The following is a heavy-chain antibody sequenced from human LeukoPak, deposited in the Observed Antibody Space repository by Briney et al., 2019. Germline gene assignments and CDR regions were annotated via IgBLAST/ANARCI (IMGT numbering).Heavy chain of an antibody. Sequence: PSETLSLTCTVSGYSISSGYYWGWIRQPPGKGLEWIGSIYHSGSTYYNPSLKSRVTISVDTSKNQFSLKLSSVTAADTAVYYCARAEYQLLYRYFDYWGQGTLVAVSS. CDR1: GYSISSGYY. CDR2: IYHSGST. CDR3: ARAEYQLLYRYFDY. J-gene: IGHJ4*02. D-gene: IGHD2-2*02. V-gene: IGHV4-38-2*02.